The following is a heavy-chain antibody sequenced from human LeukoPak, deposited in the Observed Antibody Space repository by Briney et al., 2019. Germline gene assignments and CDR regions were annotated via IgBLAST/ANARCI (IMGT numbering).Heavy chain of an antibody. V-gene: IGHV3-7*03. Sequence: GGSLRLSCAACGFTFSSYWMSLVRQAPGKGLEWVANIKQDGSEKYYVDSVKGRFTISRDNAKNSLYLQMNSLRAEDTAVYYCASQARASMIVVVDYWGQGTLVTVSS. CDR3: ASQARASMIVVVDY. CDR2: IKQDGSEK. D-gene: IGHD3-22*01. CDR1: GFTFSSYW. J-gene: IGHJ4*02.